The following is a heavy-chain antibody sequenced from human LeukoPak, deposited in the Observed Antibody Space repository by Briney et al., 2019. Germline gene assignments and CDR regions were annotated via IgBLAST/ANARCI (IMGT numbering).Heavy chain of an antibody. J-gene: IGHJ4*02. Sequence: ASVKVSCKASGYTFTSYDINWVRQATGQGLEWMGWMNPNSGNTGYAQKLQGRVTMTTDTSTSTAYMELRSLRSDDTAVYYCARCSGGSCYSGVDYWGQGTLVTVSS. CDR1: GYTFTSYD. D-gene: IGHD2-15*01. CDR3: ARCSGGSCYSGVDY. V-gene: IGHV1-8*01. CDR2: MNPNSGNT.